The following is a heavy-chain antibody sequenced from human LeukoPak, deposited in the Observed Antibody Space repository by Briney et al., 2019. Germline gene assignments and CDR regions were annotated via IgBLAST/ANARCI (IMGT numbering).Heavy chain of an antibody. CDR2: IYPSGST. CDR1: SGSISNYY. D-gene: IGHD3-16*01. V-gene: IGHV4-4*07. Sequence: SETLSLTRTVSSGSISNYYWNWIRQPAGKGLEWIGRIYPSGSTNYNPSLKSRVTMSVDTSKKQFSLKLSSVTAADTAVYYCARETSQKGAHYMDVWGKGTTVTISS. J-gene: IGHJ6*03. CDR3: ARETSQKGAHYMDV.